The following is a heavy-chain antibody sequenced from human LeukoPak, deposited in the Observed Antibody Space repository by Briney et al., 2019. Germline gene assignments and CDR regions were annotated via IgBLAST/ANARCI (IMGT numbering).Heavy chain of an antibody. CDR2: IYDSGST. CDR3: ARLGTGWYLFDY. Sequence: SETLSLTCTVSGVSISSYYLSWIRQPPGKGLEWIGYIYDSGSTNYNPSLKSRVTISVDMSKNQFSLKLNSVTTADTAVYYCARLGTGWYLFDYWGQGTLVAVSS. V-gene: IGHV4-59*01. CDR1: GVSISSYY. D-gene: IGHD6-19*01. J-gene: IGHJ4*02.